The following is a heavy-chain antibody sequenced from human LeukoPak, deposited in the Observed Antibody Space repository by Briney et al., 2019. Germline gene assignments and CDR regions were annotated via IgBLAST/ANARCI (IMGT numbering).Heavy chain of an antibody. CDR2: ISSSSSYI. Sequence: GGSLRLSCAASGFTFSSYSMNWVRQAPGKGLEWVSSISSSSSYIYYAGSVKGRFTISRDNAKNSLYLQMNSLRAEDTAVYYCLPEWELRLAYWGQGTLVTVSS. D-gene: IGHD1-26*01. V-gene: IGHV3-21*01. J-gene: IGHJ4*02. CDR3: LPEWELRLAY. CDR1: GFTFSSYS.